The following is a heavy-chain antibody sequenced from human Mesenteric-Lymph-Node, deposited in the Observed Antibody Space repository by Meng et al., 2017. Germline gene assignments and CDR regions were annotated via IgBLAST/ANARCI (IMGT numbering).Heavy chain of an antibody. CDR1: GYPFTGYY. CDR3: ARVEVGITSGDY. D-gene: IGHD1-26*01. V-gene: IGHV1-18*04. J-gene: IGHJ4*02. CDR2: ISAYNGDT. Sequence: QVQLVQSGAEGKKPGASVKVSCKASGYPFTGYYMHWVRQAPGQGLEWMGWISAYNGDTNYAQTLQGRVTMTTDTSTSTAYMELRSLRSDDTAVYYCARVEVGITSGDYWGQGTLVTVSS.